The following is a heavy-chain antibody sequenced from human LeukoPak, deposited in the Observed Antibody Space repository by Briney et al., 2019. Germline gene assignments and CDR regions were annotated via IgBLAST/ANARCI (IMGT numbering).Heavy chain of an antibody. CDR2: ISGSGGST. D-gene: IGHD3-9*01. Sequence: GGSLRLSCAASGFTFSSSAMSWVRQAPGKGLEWVSAISGSGGSTYYADSVRGRFTISRDNSKNTLYLQMNSLRAEDTAVYYCAKAVDYDILTGILFDYWGQGTLVTVSS. J-gene: IGHJ4*02. CDR1: GFTFSSSA. V-gene: IGHV3-23*01. CDR3: AKAVDYDILTGILFDY.